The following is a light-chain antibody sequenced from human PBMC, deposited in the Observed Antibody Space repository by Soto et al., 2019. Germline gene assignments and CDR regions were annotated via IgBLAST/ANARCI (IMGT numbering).Light chain of an antibody. CDR3: QHFNNWPWT. J-gene: IGKJ1*01. CDR1: QSVSSD. CDR2: GAS. V-gene: IGKV3-15*01. Sequence: EILMTQSPATLTVPPLESATLSCRASQSVSSDLAWYQQKPGQAPRLLIYGASTRATGIPARFSGSGSGTEFTLTISSLQSEDSALYYCQHFNNWPWTFGQGTKVDIK.